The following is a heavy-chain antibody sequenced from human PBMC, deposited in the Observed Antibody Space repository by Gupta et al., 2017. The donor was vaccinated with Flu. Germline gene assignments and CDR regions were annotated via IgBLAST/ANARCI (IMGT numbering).Heavy chain of an antibody. J-gene: IGHJ4*02. CDR2: IKEDGSVK. Sequence: EVQLVESGGGLVQPGGSLRLSCVASGFTFSPSWMTWVRQAPGKGLEWVANIKEDGSVKNYEDSVKGRFTISRDNAKKSLYLQMNSLGAEDTAVYYCARDAAYFRFDYWGQGTLVTVSS. V-gene: IGHV3-7*01. CDR3: ARDAAYFRFDY. CDR1: GFTFSPSW. D-gene: IGHD3-16*01.